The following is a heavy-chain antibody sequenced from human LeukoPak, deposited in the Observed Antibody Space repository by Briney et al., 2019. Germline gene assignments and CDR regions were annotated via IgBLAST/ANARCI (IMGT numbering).Heavy chain of an antibody. J-gene: IGHJ5*02. CDR2: TRNKANSYTT. CDR1: GFTFSDHY. V-gene: IGHV3-72*01. CDR3: ASLYGSGKRWVDP. Sequence: GGSLRLSCAASGFTFSDHYMDWVRQAPGKGLEWVGRTRNKANSYTTEYAASVKGRFTISRDDSKNSLYLQMNSLKTEDTAVYYCASLYGSGKRWVDPWGQGTLVTVSP. D-gene: IGHD3-10*01.